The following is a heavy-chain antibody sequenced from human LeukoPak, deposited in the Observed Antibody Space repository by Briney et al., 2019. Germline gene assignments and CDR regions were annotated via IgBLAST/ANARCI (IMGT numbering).Heavy chain of an antibody. Sequence: SETLSLTCTVSGGSISSSSYYWGWIRQPPGKGLEWIGSIYYSGSTYYNPSLKSRVTISVDTSKNQFSLKLSSVTAADTAVYYCARHATVTTGGGSTSFDPWGPGTLVTVSS. CDR1: GGSISSSSYY. V-gene: IGHV4-39*01. J-gene: IGHJ5*02. CDR2: IYYSGST. CDR3: ARHATVTTGGGSTSFDP. D-gene: IGHD4-17*01.